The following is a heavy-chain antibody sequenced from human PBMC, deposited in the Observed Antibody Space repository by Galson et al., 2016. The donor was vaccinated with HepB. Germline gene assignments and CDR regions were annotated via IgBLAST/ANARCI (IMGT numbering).Heavy chain of an antibody. Sequence: SLRLSCAASGFTFNSFPMHWVRQAPGKGLDWLAVISFDGGTEYYADSVKGRFTISRDNSKNTLYLPMNSLRSEDTAVYYCARGRLNDYGGSGPKYWGQGALVTVSS. J-gene: IGHJ4*02. CDR1: GFTFNSFP. D-gene: IGHD4-23*01. V-gene: IGHV3-30-3*01. CDR3: ARGRLNDYGGSGPKY. CDR2: ISFDGGTE.